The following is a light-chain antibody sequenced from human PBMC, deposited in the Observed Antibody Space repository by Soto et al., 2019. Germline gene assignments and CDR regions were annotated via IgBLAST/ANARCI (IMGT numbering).Light chain of an antibody. CDR3: QQYGSSPRT. CDR1: QSISSSY. Sequence: EIVLTQSPGTLSLSPGEGTTLSCRASQSISSSYLDWYQQKPGQAPRLLIYGVSTRATGIPDRFSGSGSRTDFTLTISRLEPEDFAVYYCQQYGSSPRTFGQGTKLEIK. CDR2: GVS. J-gene: IGKJ2*01. V-gene: IGKV3-20*01.